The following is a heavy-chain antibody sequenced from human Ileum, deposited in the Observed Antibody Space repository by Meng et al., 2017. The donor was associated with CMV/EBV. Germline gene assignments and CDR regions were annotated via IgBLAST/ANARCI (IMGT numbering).Heavy chain of an antibody. CDR1: EYTYTGYL. CDR3: ARDLRNRANTPYRLDY. CDR2: LSPYSGAT. Sequence: QFVQSDVDVNKPRASLKDSRKCSEYTYTGYLIHLRRQAPGQGLEWMGRLSPYSGATYSPQKFPGRVTMTRDTSIITAYVELSGLTSDDTAVYYCARDLRNRANTPYRLDYWGQGTLVTVSS. J-gene: IGHJ4*02. V-gene: IGHV1-2*02. D-gene: IGHD2/OR15-2a*01.